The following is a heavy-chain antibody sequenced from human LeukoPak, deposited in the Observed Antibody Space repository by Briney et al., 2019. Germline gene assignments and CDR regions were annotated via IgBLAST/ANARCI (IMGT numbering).Heavy chain of an antibody. D-gene: IGHD2-15*01. Sequence: GESLKISCKGSGYSFTSYWIGWVRQMPGKGLEWMGIIYPGDSDTRYSPSFQGQVTISADKSISTAYLQWSSLKASDTAMYYCARQRRYCSGGSCYSYMDVWGKGTTVTVSS. CDR2: IYPGDSDT. CDR1: GYSFTSYW. J-gene: IGHJ6*03. V-gene: IGHV5-51*01. CDR3: ARQRRYCSGGSCYSYMDV.